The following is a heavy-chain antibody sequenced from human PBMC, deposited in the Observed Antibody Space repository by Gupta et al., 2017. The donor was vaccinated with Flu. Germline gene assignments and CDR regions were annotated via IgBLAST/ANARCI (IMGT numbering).Heavy chain of an antibody. Sequence: EVQLVESGGGLVKPGGSLRLPCAASGFIFGTYFIRWVRQAPGKGLEWVSSISSSSSYIYYADSVKGRFTISRDNAKNSLSLQLNSLRVEDTAVYYCVRHFSDRDAFDVWGQGTMVTVFS. CDR1: GFIFGTYF. D-gene: IGHD3-22*01. CDR2: ISSSSSYI. V-gene: IGHV3-21*01. J-gene: IGHJ3*01. CDR3: VRHFSDRDAFDV.